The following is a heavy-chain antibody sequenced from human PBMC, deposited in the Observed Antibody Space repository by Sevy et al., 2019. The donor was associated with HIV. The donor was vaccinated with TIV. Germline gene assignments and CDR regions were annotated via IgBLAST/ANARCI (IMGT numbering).Heavy chain of an antibody. Sequence: GGSLRLSCAASGFTFSSYTMNWVRQAPGKGLEWVSYISSSSSTIYYAGSVKGRFTISRDNAKNSLYLQMNSLRDEDTAVYFCARRFNIVGATHFDYWGQGTLVTVSS. CDR1: GFTFSSYT. CDR2: ISSSSSTI. J-gene: IGHJ4*02. CDR3: ARRFNIVGATHFDY. V-gene: IGHV3-48*02. D-gene: IGHD1-26*01.